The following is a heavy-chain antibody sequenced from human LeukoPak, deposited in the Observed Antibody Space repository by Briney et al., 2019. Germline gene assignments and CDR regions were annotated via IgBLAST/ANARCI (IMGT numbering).Heavy chain of an antibody. CDR3: ASGYYYDSSGPLYYFDY. CDR1: GGSISSGDYY. J-gene: IGHJ4*02. V-gene: IGHV4-30-4*01. D-gene: IGHD3-22*01. Sequence: SQTLSLTCTVSGGSISSGDYYWSWIRQPPGKGLEWIGYIYYSGSTYCNPSLKSRVTISVDTSKSQFSLKLSSVTAADTAVYYCASGYYYDSSGPLYYFDYWGQGTLVTVSS. CDR2: IYYSGST.